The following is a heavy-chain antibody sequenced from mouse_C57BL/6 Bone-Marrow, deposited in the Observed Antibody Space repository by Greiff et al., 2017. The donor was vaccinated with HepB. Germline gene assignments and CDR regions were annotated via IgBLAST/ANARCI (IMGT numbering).Heavy chain of an antibody. Sequence: VKLMESGAELVKPGASVKLSCKASGYTFTEYTIHWVKQRSGQGLEWIGWFYPGSGSIKYNEKFKDKATLTADKSSSTVYMELSRLTSEDSAVYFCARHEYYDYRFYAMDYWGQGTSVTVSS. CDR3: ARHEYYDYRFYAMDY. CDR1: GYTFTEYT. D-gene: IGHD2-4*01. J-gene: IGHJ4*01. CDR2: FYPGSGSI. V-gene: IGHV1-62-2*01.